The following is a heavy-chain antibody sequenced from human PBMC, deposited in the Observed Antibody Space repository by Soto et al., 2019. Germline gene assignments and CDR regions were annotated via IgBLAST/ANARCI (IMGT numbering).Heavy chain of an antibody. V-gene: IGHV3-53*01. J-gene: IGHJ4*02. CDR2: IYSGGST. CDR1: GFTVSSNY. CDR3: ARGWSDYYDSSGYVDLYYFDY. Sequence: EVQLVESGGGLIQPGGSLRLSCAASGFTVSSNYMSWVRQAPGKGLEWVSVIYSGGSTYYADSVKGRFTISRDNSKNTLYLQMNSLRAEDTAVYYCARGWSDYYDSSGYVDLYYFDYWGQGTLVTVSS. D-gene: IGHD3-22*01.